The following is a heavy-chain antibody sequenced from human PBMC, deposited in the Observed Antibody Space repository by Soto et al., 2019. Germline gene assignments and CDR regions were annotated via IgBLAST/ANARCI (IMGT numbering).Heavy chain of an antibody. V-gene: IGHV1-69*13. Sequence: SVKVSFKASGGTFSSYAISWVRQAPGQRLEWMGGIIPIFGTANYAQKFQGRVTITADESTSTAYMELSSLRSEDTAVYYCARNSLQLGHYYYGMDVWGQGTTVTVSS. CDR1: GGTFSSYA. J-gene: IGHJ6*02. CDR3: ARNSLQLGHYYYGMDV. CDR2: IIPIFGTA. D-gene: IGHD6-6*01.